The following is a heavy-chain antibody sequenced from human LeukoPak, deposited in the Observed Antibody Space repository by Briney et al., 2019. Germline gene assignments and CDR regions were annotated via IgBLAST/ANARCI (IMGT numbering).Heavy chain of an antibody. Sequence: PGGSLRLSCAASGFTFSSYGMHWVRQAPGKGLEWVAVISYDGSNKYYADSVKGRFTISRDNSKNTLYLQMNSLRAEDAAVYYCAKAPERGYSYGYFNYWGQETLVTVSS. CDR3: AKAPERGYSYGYFNY. D-gene: IGHD5-18*01. J-gene: IGHJ4*02. CDR2: ISYDGSNK. V-gene: IGHV3-30*18. CDR1: GFTFSSYG.